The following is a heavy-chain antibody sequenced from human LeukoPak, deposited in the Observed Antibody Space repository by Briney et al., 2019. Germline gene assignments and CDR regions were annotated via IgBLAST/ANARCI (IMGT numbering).Heavy chain of an antibody. J-gene: IGHJ3*02. CDR3: ARDHDSSGYHAFDI. D-gene: IGHD3-22*01. Sequence: PSETLSLTCTVSGGSISSYYWSWIRQPAGKGLEWIGRTHTSGSTNYNPSLSSRVTMSVDTSNNQFSLNLSSLSAADTAVYYCARDHDSSGYHAFDIWGQGTTVTVSS. CDR1: GGSISSYY. V-gene: IGHV4-4*07. CDR2: THTSGST.